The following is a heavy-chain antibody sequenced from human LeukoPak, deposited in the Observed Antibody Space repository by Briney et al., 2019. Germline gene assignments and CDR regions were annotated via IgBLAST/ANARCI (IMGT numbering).Heavy chain of an antibody. CDR3: AKDGVAGTGHGMDV. J-gene: IGHJ6*02. Sequence: ETLSLTCAVYGGSFSGYYWSWIRQAPGKGLEWVSSISSSSSYIYHADSVKGRFTISRDNSKNTLYLQMNSLRAEDTAVYYCAKDGVAGTGHGMDVWGQGTTVTVSS. D-gene: IGHD6-19*01. CDR1: GGSFSGYY. V-gene: IGHV3-21*04. CDR2: ISSSSSYI.